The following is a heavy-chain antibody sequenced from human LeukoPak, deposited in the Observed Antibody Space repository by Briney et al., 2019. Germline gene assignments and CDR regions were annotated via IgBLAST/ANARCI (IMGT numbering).Heavy chain of an antibody. V-gene: IGHV4-39*07. CDR3: ARGSGNYGSGSYDKGFAYYYYMDV. CDR1: GGSISSISYY. D-gene: IGHD3-10*01. J-gene: IGHJ6*03. CDR2: IYYSGST. Sequence: SETLSLTCTVSGGSISSISYYWGWIRQPPGKGLEWIGSIYYSGSTNYNPSLKSRVTISVDTSKNQFSLKLSSVTAADTAVFYCARGSGNYGSGSYDKGFAYYYYMDVWGKGTTVTVSS.